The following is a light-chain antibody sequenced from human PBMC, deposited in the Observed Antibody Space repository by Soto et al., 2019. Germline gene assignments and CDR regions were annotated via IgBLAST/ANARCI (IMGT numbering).Light chain of an antibody. J-gene: IGKJ5*01. CDR2: GAS. CDR3: QKDGSSPPIT. Sequence: EIVLTQPPGTLSLSPGERATLSCRASQSVSSSYLTWYQQKPGQAPRLLIYGASSRATGIPDRFSGSGSGTDFTLTISRLEPEDFAVYYCQKDGSSPPITFGQGTRLEIK. V-gene: IGKV3-20*01. CDR1: QSVSSSY.